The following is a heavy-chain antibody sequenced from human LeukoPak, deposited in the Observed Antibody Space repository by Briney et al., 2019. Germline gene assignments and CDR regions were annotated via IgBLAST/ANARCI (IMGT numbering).Heavy chain of an antibody. V-gene: IGHV1-2*02. CDR3: ARDDSYASGNFDY. D-gene: IGHD3-10*01. CDR1: GYTFTGYY. J-gene: IGHJ4*02. CDR2: INPNSGGT. Sequence: GASVKVSCKASGYTFTGYYMHWVRQAPGQGLEWMGWINPNSGGTNYAQKFQGRVTMTRDTSISTACMELSRLRSDDTAVYYCARDDSYASGNFDYWGQGSLVTVSS.